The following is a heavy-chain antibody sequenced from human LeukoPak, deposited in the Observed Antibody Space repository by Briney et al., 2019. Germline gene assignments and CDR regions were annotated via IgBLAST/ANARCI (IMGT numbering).Heavy chain of an antibody. V-gene: IGHV1-8*03. J-gene: IGHJ4*02. CDR1: GYTFTSYD. Sequence: ASVKVSCKASGYTFTSYDINWVRQAPGQGLEWMGWMNPNSGNTGYAQKFQGRVTITRNTSISTAYMELSSLRSEDTAVYYCARGFRGIAVAGTFDYWGQGTLVTVSS. CDR2: MNPNSGNT. D-gene: IGHD6-19*01. CDR3: ARGFRGIAVAGTFDY.